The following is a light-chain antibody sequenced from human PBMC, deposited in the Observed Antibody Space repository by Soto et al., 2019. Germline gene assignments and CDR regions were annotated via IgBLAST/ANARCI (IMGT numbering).Light chain of an antibody. J-gene: IGLJ2*01. Sequence: QSVLTQPASVSGSPGQSITISCTGTSSDVGAYNYVSWYQQHPGKAPKLMIYDVNNRPAVVSNRFSGSKSGNTASLTISGLQAEDEADYYCSSYTSSSTLVFGGGTKLTVL. CDR3: SSYTSSSTLV. CDR2: DVN. V-gene: IGLV2-14*03. CDR1: SSDVGAYNY.